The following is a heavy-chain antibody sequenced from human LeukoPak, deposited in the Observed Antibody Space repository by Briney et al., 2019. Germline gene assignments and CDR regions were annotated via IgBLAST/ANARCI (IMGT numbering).Heavy chain of an antibody. D-gene: IGHD4/OR15-4a*01. V-gene: IGHV3-7*01. Sequence: PGGSLRLSCAASGFTFSSYWMSWVRQAPGKGLEWVANIKQDGSEKYYVDSVKGRFTISRDNAKNSLYLQMNSLRAEDTAVYYCAKCCSYGAYSCFDYWGQGTLVTVSS. J-gene: IGHJ4*02. CDR2: IKQDGSEK. CDR1: GFTFSSYW. CDR3: AKCCSYGAYSCFDY.